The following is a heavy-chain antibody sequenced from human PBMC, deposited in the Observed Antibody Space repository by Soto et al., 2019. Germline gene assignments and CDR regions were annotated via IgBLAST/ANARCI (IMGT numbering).Heavy chain of an antibody. V-gene: IGHV3-23*01. CDR3: AKDHLDYYDSSGYYPDY. D-gene: IGHD3-22*01. J-gene: IGHJ4*02. CDR2: ISGSGGST. CDR1: GFTFSSYA. Sequence: EVQLLESGGGLVQPGGSLRLSCAASGFTFSSYAMSWVRQAPGKGLEWVSAISGSGGSTYYADSVKGRFTISRDNSKNTLYLQMNSLRAEDTDVYYCAKDHLDYYDSSGYYPDYWGQGTLVTVSS.